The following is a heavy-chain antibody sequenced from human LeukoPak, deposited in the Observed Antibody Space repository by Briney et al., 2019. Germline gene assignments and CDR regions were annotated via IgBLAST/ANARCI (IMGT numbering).Heavy chain of an antibody. Sequence: MSGGSLRLSCAASGFTFSSYSMNWVRQAPGKGLEWVSSISSSSSYIYYADSVKGRFTISRDNAKNSLYLQMNSLRAEDTAVYYCARVGLRDAFDIWGQGTMVTVSS. CDR2: ISSSSSYI. CDR3: ARVGLRDAFDI. D-gene: IGHD2-15*01. J-gene: IGHJ3*02. CDR1: GFTFSSYS. V-gene: IGHV3-21*01.